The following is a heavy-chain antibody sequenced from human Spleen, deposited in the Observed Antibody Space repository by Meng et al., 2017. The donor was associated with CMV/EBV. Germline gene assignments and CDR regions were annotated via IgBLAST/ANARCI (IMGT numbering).Heavy chain of an antibody. CDR1: GGSISSYY. D-gene: IGHD6-13*01. J-gene: IGHJ6*02. CDR2: IYYSGST. Sequence: SQTLSLTCTVSGGSISSYYWSWIRQPPGKGLEWIGYIYYSGSTNYNPSLKSRVTISVDTSKNQFSLKLSSVTAADTAVYYCARDGPYSSSWYFGMDVWGQGTTVTVSS. V-gene: IGHV4-59*01. CDR3: ARDGPYSSSWYFGMDV.